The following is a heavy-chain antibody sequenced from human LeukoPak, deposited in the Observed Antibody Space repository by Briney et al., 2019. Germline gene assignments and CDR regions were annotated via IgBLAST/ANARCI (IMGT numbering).Heavy chain of an antibody. CDR1: GFTVSSNY. CDR2: IYSGGST. D-gene: IGHD4-17*01. J-gene: IGHJ5*02. V-gene: IGHV3-53*01. CDR3: AKAAPYDYGDYLNWFDP. Sequence: GGSLRLSCAASGFTVSSNYMSWVRQAPGKGLEWVSVIYSGGSTYYADSVKGRFTISRDNSKNTLYLQMNSLRAEDTAVYYCAKAAPYDYGDYLNWFDPWGQGTLVTVSS.